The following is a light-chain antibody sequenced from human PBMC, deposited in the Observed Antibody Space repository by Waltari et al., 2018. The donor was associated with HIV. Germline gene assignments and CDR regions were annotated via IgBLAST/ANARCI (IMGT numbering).Light chain of an antibody. V-gene: IGLV6-57*01. J-gene: IGLJ3*02. CDR2: EDN. CDR1: RGSIASNL. CDR3: QSGDTSNVV. Sequence: NFMLSQPHSLSVAPGETVTISCTRGRGSIASNLVLWYQPRPGNSPTTVTYEDNQRPSGVPDRFSGSMDSNSNSASLTSSQLKAEDEAYCCSQSGDTSNVVFGGGTKLTVL.